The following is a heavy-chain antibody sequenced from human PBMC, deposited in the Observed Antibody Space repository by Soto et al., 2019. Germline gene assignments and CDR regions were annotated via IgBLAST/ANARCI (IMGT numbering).Heavy chain of an antibody. Sequence: PGGSLRLSSAASGFTFTRYSMNWVRQSPGKGLEWVSSISSTTNYIYYGDSMKGRFTISRDNAKNSLYLEMNILRAEDTAVYYCARESEDLTSNFDYLGQGTLVTVSS. CDR3: ARESEDLTSNFDY. CDR1: GFTFTRYS. V-gene: IGHV3-21*06. J-gene: IGHJ4*02. CDR2: ISSTTNYI.